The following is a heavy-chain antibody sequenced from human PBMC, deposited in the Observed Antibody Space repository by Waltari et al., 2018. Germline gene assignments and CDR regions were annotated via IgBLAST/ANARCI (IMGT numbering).Heavy chain of an antibody. CDR3: ATGPAAWWAFDV. J-gene: IGHJ3*01. D-gene: IGHD2-8*02. CDR1: GHTFTPYA. Sequence: QVQLVQSGPAVREPGASVTVSCKASGHTFTPYAINWVRQAPGEGLEWIGWMNPNNGDTAFAQKFQGRVTLARNTSISTAYMELSSLTSDDTAMYYCATGPAAWWAFDVWGQGTMVAVSS. V-gene: IGHV1-8*01. CDR2: MNPNNGDT.